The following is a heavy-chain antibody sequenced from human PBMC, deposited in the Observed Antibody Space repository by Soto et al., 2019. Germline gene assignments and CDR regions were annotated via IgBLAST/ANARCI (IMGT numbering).Heavy chain of an antibody. Sequence: QVQLQQWGAGLLKPSETPSLTCAVYGGSFSGYQWTWIRQTPGKRLEWIGEINDSGNINYNPSLKIRVTILVDTPTKQISLKLSSVTAAATAVYYCGRGLTLWFGEFSRRGGYCYYVDVWGKGTTVTVSS. D-gene: IGHD3-10*01. V-gene: IGHV4-34*01. CDR1: GGSFSGYQ. J-gene: IGHJ6*03. CDR2: INDSGNI. CDR3: GRGLTLWFGEFSRRGGYCYYVDV.